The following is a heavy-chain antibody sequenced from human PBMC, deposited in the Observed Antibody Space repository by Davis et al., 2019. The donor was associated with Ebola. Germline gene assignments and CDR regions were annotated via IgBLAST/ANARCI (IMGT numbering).Heavy chain of an antibody. CDR1: GGSFSGYR. CDR2: IYYSGST. Sequence: SETLSLTCAVYGGSFSGYRWTWIRQHPGKGLEWIGYIYYSGSTYYNPSLKSRVTISVDTSKNQFSLKLSSVTAADTAVYYCARGWLSRVDWFDPWGQGTLVTVSS. CDR3: ARGWLSRVDWFDP. D-gene: IGHD3-22*01. J-gene: IGHJ5*02. V-gene: IGHV4-31*11.